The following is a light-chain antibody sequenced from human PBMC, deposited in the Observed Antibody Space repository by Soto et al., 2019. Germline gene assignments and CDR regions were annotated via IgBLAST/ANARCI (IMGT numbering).Light chain of an antibody. CDR1: QSISNF. Sequence: DIQMTQSPSSLSASVGDRVTITCRASQSISNFLNWYQQKPGKAPKLLIHTTSSLQSGVPSRFSGSGSGTDFTLTISSLQPEDFGTYYCQQSFSTPRTFGQGTKVDIK. J-gene: IGKJ1*01. CDR3: QQSFSTPRT. CDR2: TTS. V-gene: IGKV1-39*01.